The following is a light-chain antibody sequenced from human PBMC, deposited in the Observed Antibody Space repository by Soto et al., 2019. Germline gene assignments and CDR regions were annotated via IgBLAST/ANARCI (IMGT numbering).Light chain of an antibody. CDR2: TAS. V-gene: IGKV1-5*03. CDR3: QQYDRFPYT. J-gene: IGKJ2*01. Sequence: DIQMTQSPSTLSASVGDTVTITCRASQSLSYWLAWYQQKPGQAPKLLIHTASTLDSGVPSRFSGSGSGTEFTLTISSLQPDDFATFYCQQYDRFPYTFGQGTKLEIK. CDR1: QSLSYW.